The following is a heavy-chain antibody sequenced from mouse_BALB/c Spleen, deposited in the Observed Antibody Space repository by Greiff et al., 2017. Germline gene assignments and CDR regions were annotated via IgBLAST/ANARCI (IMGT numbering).Heavy chain of an antibody. Sequence: EVQLQESGPGLVKPSQSLSLTCSVTGYSITSGYYWYWIRQFPGNKLEWMGYISYDGSNNYNPSLKNRISITRDNSKNQFFLKLNSVTTEDTATFYCARDQDYDAWFAYWGQGTLVTVSA. V-gene: IGHV3-6*02. CDR1: GYSITSGYY. J-gene: IGHJ3*01. CDR3: ARDQDYDAWFAY. CDR2: ISYDGSN. D-gene: IGHD2-4*01.